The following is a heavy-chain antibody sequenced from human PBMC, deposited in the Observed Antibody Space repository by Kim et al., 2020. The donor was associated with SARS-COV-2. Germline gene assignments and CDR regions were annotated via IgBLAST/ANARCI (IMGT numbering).Heavy chain of an antibody. CDR3: ARSEDY. J-gene: IGHJ4*02. CDR2: IDADNGNT. CDR1: GYTFTSYA. V-gene: IGHV1-3*01. Sequence: ASVKVSCKASGYTFTSYAFHWVRQAPGQRLEWMGWIDADNGNTKYSQKFQGRVTITRDTSATTAYMELSSLRSEDTAVYYCARSEDYWGQGTLVTVSS.